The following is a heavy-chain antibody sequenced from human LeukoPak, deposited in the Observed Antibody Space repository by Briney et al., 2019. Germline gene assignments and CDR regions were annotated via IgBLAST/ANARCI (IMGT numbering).Heavy chain of an antibody. CDR3: VRLRRNNDRSGYYYYYDY. D-gene: IGHD3-22*01. J-gene: IGHJ4*02. V-gene: IGHV3-21*01. CDR2: ISVRSNYR. CDR1: GYTFSDFS. Sequence: GGSLTLSCAASGYTFSDFSVDWVRQAPGKGLEWVSSISVRSNYRYYADSVRGRFTISRDDARDSLFLQMNSLRAEDTAVYFCVRLRRNNDRSGYYYYYDYWGQGTLVTVSS.